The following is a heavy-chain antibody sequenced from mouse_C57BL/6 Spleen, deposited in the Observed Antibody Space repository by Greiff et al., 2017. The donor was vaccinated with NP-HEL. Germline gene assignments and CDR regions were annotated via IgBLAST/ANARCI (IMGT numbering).Heavy chain of an antibody. D-gene: IGHD4-1*01. Sequence: VQLQQPGAELVRPGSSVKLSCKASGYTFTSYWMHWVKQRPIQGLEWIGNINPSDSETHYNQKFKDKATLTVDKSSSTAYMQLSSLTSEDSAGYYCARVGRGYFDVWGTGTTVTVSS. CDR2: INPSDSET. J-gene: IGHJ1*03. V-gene: IGHV1-52*01. CDR1: GYTFTSYW. CDR3: ARVGRGYFDV.